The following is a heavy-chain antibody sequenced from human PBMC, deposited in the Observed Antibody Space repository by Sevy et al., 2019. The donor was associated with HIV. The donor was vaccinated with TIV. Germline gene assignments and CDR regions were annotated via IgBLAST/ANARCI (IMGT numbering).Heavy chain of an antibody. V-gene: IGHV3-23*01. CDR2: ISGSGGST. D-gene: IGHD3-10*01. Sequence: GESLKISCAASGFTFSSYAMSWVRQAPGKGLEWVSAISGSGGSTYYADSVKGRFTISRDNSKNTLYLQMNSLRAEDTAVYYCAKATYYYGSGSYFPDYSGQGTLVTVSS. CDR1: GFTFSSYA. J-gene: IGHJ4*02. CDR3: AKATYYYGSGSYFPDY.